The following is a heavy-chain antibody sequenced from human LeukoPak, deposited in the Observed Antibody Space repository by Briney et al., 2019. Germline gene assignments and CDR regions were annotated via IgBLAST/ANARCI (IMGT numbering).Heavy chain of an antibody. CDR3: ARDRRYSSSWLFDY. D-gene: IGHD6-13*01. CDR2: IYTSGST. CDR1: GGSISSYY. Sequence: PSETLSLTCTVSGGSISSYYWSWIRQPAGKGLEWIGRIYTSGSTNYNPSLKSRVTMSVDTSKNQFSLKLSSVTAADTAAYYCARDRRYSSSWLFDYWGQGTLVTVSS. J-gene: IGHJ4*02. V-gene: IGHV4-4*07.